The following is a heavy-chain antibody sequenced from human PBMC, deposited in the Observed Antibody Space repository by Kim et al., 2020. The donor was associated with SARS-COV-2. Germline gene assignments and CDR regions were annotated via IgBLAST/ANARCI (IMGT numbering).Heavy chain of an antibody. D-gene: IGHD5-12*01. CDR3: VKGAWLDY. J-gene: IGHJ4*02. V-gene: IGHV3-23*01. Sequence: GGSLRLSCVASGFSFGTFDMSWVRQAPGKGLKWVSVINGRDDSTYYAESVKGRFTVSRDSARNTLYLQMNSLRSDDTAIYYCVKGAWLDYWGPGTLVTDS. CDR2: INGRDDST. CDR1: GFSFGTFD.